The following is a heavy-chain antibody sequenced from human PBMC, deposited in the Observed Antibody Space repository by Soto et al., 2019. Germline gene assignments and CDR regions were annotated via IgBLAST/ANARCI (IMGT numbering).Heavy chain of an antibody. D-gene: IGHD1-1*01. Sequence: QLQLQQSGPGLVKPSETLSLTCNVSSGSFSSSSYYWGWIRQPPGKGLEWIASMYYSGSTYYNPYLKSRITISIDTSKKQSSLKLSSVTAADTAYYYCASGISLFHDAFDIWGQGTMVTVSS. CDR2: MYYSGST. J-gene: IGHJ3*02. CDR3: ASGISLFHDAFDI. V-gene: IGHV4-39*01. CDR1: SGSFSSSSYY.